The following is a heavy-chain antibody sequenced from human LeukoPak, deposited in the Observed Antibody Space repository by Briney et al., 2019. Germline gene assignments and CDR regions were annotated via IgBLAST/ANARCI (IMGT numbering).Heavy chain of an antibody. CDR2: ISGGGAST. D-gene: IGHD3-10*01. Sequence: GGSLRLSCAASGFTFNSYAMSWVRQAPGKGLEWVSVISGGGASTNYADSVKGRFTISRDKSKNTVYLQMNSLRVEDTAIYYCAKGGLYTSGSYYSIDYWGQGTLVTVSS. CDR3: AKGGLYTSGSYYSIDY. J-gene: IGHJ4*02. CDR1: GFTFNSYA. V-gene: IGHV3-23*01.